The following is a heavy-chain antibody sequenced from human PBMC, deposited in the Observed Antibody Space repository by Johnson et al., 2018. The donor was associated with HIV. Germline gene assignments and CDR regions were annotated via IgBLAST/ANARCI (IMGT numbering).Heavy chain of an antibody. Sequence: VQLVESGGGVVRPGGSLRLSYAASGFTFDDYDMSWVRQAPGKGLEWVSGINWNGGSTGYGDSVKGRFTISRDNAKNSLFLQMNNLRAEESALYYCARDMESGWYGASDSFDIWGQGTMVTVSS. D-gene: IGHD6-19*01. CDR3: ARDMESGWYGASDSFDI. V-gene: IGHV3-20*03. CDR2: INWNGGST. J-gene: IGHJ3*02. CDR1: GFTFDDYD.